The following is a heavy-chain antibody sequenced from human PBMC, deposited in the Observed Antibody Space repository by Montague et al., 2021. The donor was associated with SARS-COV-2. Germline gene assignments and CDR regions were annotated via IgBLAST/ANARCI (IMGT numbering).Heavy chain of an antibody. CDR1: GGSISSSSYY. V-gene: IGHV4-39*01. CDR2: IYYSGST. D-gene: IGHD1-26*01. J-gene: IGHJ6*02. CDR3: AIEVGAMVYYYGMDV. Sequence: SETLSLTCTVSGGSISSSSYYWGWIRQPPGKGLEWTGSIYYSGSTYYNPSLKSRVTISVDTSKNQFSLKLSSVTAADTAVYYCAIEVGAMVYYYGMDVWGQGTTVTVSS.